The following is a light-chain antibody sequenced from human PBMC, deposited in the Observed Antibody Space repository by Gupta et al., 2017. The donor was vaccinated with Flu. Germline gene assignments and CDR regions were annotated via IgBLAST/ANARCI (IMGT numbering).Light chain of an antibody. CDR2: GIS. CDR1: QKTNHN. CDR3: LQADTLPRT. Sequence: PSLPSASVGDRVSITFRTSQKTNHNLTRYQQKPGRTPTLSIYGISRVCTGVLPRFTGTGYVTQFTLTIDSLQRQDIVPHLTLQADTLPRTFGEGTKVEVK. J-gene: IGKJ1*01. V-gene: IGKV1-9*01.